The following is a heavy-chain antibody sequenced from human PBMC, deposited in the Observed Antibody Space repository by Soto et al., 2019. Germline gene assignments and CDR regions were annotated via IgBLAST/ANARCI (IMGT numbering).Heavy chain of an antibody. V-gene: IGHV3-21*01. CDR3: TRDASRDSSARGWFDP. J-gene: IGHJ5*02. Sequence: GSLRLSCAASGXTFRSFTMNWVRRAPGKGLELVSTIISNSAYIYYTDALRGRFTISRDNAKNSMHLQMNSLRAEDTAVYYCTRDASRDSSARGWFDPWGPGNLVTVS. CDR2: IISNSAYI. D-gene: IGHD6-13*01. CDR1: GXTFRSFT.